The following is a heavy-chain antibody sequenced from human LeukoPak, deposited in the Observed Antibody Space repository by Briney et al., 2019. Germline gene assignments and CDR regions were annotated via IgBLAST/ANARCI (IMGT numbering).Heavy chain of an antibody. CDR2: IIPIFGTA. J-gene: IGHJ3*02. V-gene: IGHV1-69*13. CDR1: GGTFSSYA. CDR3: VVGATTPDDAFDI. D-gene: IGHD1-26*01. Sequence: ASVKVSCKASGGTFSSYAISWVRQAPGQGLEWMGGIIPIFGTANYAQKFQGRVTITADESTSTAYMELSSLRSEDTAVYYCVVGATTPDDAFDIWGRGTMVTVSS.